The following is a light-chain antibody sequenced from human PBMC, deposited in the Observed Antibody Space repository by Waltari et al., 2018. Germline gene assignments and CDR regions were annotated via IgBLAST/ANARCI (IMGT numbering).Light chain of an antibody. J-gene: IGLJ2*01. CDR2: EKN. CDR1: SPNIENNY. V-gene: IGLV1-51*02. Sequence: QSVLTQPPSVSAAPGQKVTISCSGISPNIENNYLSWYQQLPGTAPKLLIYEKNNRPSGIPDRFSGSKSGTSATLDITGLQTGDEADYYCGAWDSSLTAGVFGGGTKLTVL. CDR3: GAWDSSLTAGV.